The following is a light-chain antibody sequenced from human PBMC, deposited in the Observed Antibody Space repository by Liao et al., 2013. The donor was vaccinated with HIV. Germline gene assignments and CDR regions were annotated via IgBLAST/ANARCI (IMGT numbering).Light chain of an antibody. CDR2: YDS. Sequence: SYVLTQPPSVSVAPGKTARITCGGNNIGSKSVHWYQQIPGQAPVLVIYYDSDRPSGIPERFSGSNSGNTATLTISRVEAGDEADYYCQVWDSSSDHSVVFGGGTKLTVL. V-gene: IGLV3-21*04. CDR1: NIGSKS. J-gene: IGLJ2*01. CDR3: QVWDSSSDHSVV.